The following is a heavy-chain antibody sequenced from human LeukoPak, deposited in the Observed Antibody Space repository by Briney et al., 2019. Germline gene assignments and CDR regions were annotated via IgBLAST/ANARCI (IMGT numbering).Heavy chain of an antibody. V-gene: IGHV3-7*01. CDR3: ARDPETKRGRDGLDY. J-gene: IGHJ4*02. D-gene: IGHD1-14*01. CDR1: GFTFRYYA. CDR2: IKGDGSDK. Sequence: SGGSLRLSCVASGFTFRYYAMTWVRQAPGKGLEWMASIKGDGSDKYYVDSVKGRFTISRDNAKNSMYLQMNSLRAEDTAVYYCARDPETKRGRDGLDYWGPGTLVIVSS.